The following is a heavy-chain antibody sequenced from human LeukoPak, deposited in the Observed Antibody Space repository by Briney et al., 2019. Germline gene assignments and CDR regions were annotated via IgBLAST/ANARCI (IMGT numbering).Heavy chain of an antibody. Sequence: GGSLRLSCAASGFTFSSYAMSWVRQAPGKGLEWVSAISGSGGSTYYADSVKGRFTISRDNSKNTLYLQMNSLRAEDTAVYYCAKAPTRPTWYSSSPDYFDYWGQGTLVTVSP. J-gene: IGHJ4*02. CDR3: AKAPTRPTWYSSSPDYFDY. CDR1: GFTFSSYA. D-gene: IGHD6-6*01. V-gene: IGHV3-23*01. CDR2: ISGSGGST.